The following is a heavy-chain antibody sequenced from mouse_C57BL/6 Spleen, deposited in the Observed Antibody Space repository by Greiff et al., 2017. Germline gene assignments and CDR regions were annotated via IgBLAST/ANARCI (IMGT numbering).Heavy chain of an antibody. CDR2: ISSGSSTI. CDR1: GFTFSDYG. Sequence: VQLKESGGGLVKPGGSLKLSCAASGFTFSDYGMHWVRQAPEKGLEWVAYISSGSSTIYYADTVKGRFTISRDNAKNTLFLQMTSLRSEDTAMYYCASDQLRLEGYAMDYWGQGTSVTVSS. J-gene: IGHJ4*01. V-gene: IGHV5-17*01. D-gene: IGHD3-2*02. CDR3: ASDQLRLEGYAMDY.